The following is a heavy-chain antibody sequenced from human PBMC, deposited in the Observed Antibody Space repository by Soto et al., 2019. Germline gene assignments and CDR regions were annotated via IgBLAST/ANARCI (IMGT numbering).Heavy chain of an antibody. Sequence: SETLSLTCAVYGGSFSGYYWSWIRQPPGKGLEWIGEINHSGSTNYNPSLKSRVTISVDTSKNQFSLKLSSVTAADTAVYYCASTDRYDILTGYYPVSDYWGQGTLVTVSS. CDR1: GGSFSGYY. CDR3: ASTDRYDILTGYYPVSDY. V-gene: IGHV4-34*01. D-gene: IGHD3-9*01. J-gene: IGHJ4*02. CDR2: INHSGST.